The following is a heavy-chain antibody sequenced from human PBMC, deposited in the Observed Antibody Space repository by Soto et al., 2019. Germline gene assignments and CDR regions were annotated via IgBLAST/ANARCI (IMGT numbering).Heavy chain of an antibody. Sequence: QVQLVESGGGVVQPGRSLRLSCAASGFTFSSYAMHWVRQAPGKGLEWVAVISYDGSNKYYADSVKGRFTISRDNSKNTLHLQMNSLRAEDTAVYYCARGGNSVFDYWGQGTLVTVSS. CDR2: ISYDGSNK. J-gene: IGHJ4*02. V-gene: IGHV3-30-3*01. D-gene: IGHD2-21*02. CDR3: ARGGNSVFDY. CDR1: GFTFSSYA.